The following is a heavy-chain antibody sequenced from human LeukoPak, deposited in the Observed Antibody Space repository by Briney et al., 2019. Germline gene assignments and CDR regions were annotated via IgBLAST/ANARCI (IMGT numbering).Heavy chain of an antibody. D-gene: IGHD3-22*01. CDR3: ARALDYYDSSGYPGY. J-gene: IGHJ4*02. CDR2: IIPIFGTA. Sequence: ASVKVSCKASGGTFSSYAISWVRQAPGQGLEWMGGIIPIFGTANYAQKFQGRVTITADESTSTAYMELSSLRSEGTAVYYCARALDYYDSSGYPGYWGQGTLVTVSS. CDR1: GGTFSSYA. V-gene: IGHV1-69*13.